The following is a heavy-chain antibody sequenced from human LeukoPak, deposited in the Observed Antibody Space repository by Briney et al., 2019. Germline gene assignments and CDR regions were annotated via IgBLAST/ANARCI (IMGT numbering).Heavy chain of an antibody. CDR3: ASLYYYDSSGYLTAIDY. CDR2: IYYSGST. Sequence: SQTLSLTCTVSGGSISSGGYYWSWLRQHPGKGLEWIGYIYYSGSTYYNPSLKSRVTISVDTSKNQFSLKLSSVTAADTAVYYCASLYYYDSSGYLTAIDYWGQGTLVTVSS. J-gene: IGHJ4*02. V-gene: IGHV4-31*03. D-gene: IGHD3-22*01. CDR1: GGSISSGGYY.